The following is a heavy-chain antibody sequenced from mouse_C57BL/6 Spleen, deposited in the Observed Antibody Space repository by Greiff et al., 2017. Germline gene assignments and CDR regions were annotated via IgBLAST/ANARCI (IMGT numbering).Heavy chain of an antibody. J-gene: IGHJ1*03. D-gene: IGHD1-1*01. Sequence: VHLVESGAELARPGASVKLSCKASGYTFTSYGISWVKQRTGQGLEWIGEIYPRSGNTYYNEKFKGKATLTADKSSSTAYMELRSLTSEDSAVYFCARSSNYYGSSYGYFDVWGTGTTVTVSS. V-gene: IGHV1-81*01. CDR3: ARSSNYYGSSYGYFDV. CDR1: GYTFTSYG. CDR2: IYPRSGNT.